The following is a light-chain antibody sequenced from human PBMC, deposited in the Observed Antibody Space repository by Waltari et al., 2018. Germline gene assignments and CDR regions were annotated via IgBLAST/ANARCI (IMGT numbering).Light chain of an antibody. Sequence: DIQMTQSPSTLSASVGDRVTITCRASQSVRNWLAWDQQKPGKAPRLLIYQASTLENGVPSRVSGSGSGTEFTLTISGLQPDDFATYYCQQYDNNRTFGQGTKVEIK. CDR2: QAS. CDR3: QQYDNNRT. J-gene: IGKJ1*01. CDR1: QSVRNW. V-gene: IGKV1-5*03.